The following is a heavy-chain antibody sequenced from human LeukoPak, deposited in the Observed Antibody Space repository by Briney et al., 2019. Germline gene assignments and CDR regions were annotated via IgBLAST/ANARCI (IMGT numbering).Heavy chain of an antibody. CDR2: IYSRGST. CDR1: RVAASINY. V-gene: IGHV3-66*01. CDR3: ARRLEFSGSIGVFDY. Sequence: GGSLSLSCALSRVAASINYMTWVCQAPGKGLEWVSIIYSRGSTSYADSVKGRFTISRDSSQNTLSLQMNSLRAEDTALYYCARRLEFSGSIGVFDYWGQGTLVSVSS. D-gene: IGHD1-26*01. J-gene: IGHJ4*02.